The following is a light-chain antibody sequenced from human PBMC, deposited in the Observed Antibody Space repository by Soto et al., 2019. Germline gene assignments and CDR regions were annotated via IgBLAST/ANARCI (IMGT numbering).Light chain of an antibody. CDR1: SSNIGSNY. J-gene: IGLJ1*01. CDR2: RNN. V-gene: IGLV1-47*01. CDR3: AAWDDSLKV. Sequence: QSVLTQPPSASGTPGQRVTISCSGSSSNIGSNYVYWYQQLSGTAPKLLIYRNNQRPSGVPDRFSGSKSGTSATLAISGLRSADEADYYCAAWDDSLKVFGTGTKVTVL.